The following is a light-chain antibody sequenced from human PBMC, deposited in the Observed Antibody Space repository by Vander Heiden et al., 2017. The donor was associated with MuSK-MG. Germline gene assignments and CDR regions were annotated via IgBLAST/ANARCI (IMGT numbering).Light chain of an antibody. CDR3: QQDYRSIT. Sequence: DIVMTQSPDSLAVSLGERATINCKSSQSILYSSNNKNYLAWYQQKPGQPPKLLFYWASTRESGVPDRFSGSGSGTDFTLTISSLQAEDVAVYYWQQDYRSITFGQRTKLEIK. V-gene: IGKV4-1*01. CDR2: WAS. CDR1: QSILYSSNNKNY. J-gene: IGKJ2*01.